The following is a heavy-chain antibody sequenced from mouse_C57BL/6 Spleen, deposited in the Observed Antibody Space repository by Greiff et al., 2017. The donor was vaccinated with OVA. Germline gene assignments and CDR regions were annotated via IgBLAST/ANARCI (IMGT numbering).Heavy chain of an antibody. CDR1: GYAFSSSW. CDR2: IYPGDGDT. V-gene: IGHV1-82*01. J-gene: IGHJ3*01. Sequence: QVQLQQSGPELVKPGASVKISCKASGYAFSSSWMNWVKQRPGKGLEWIGRIYPGDGDTNYNGKFKGKATLTADKSSSTAYMQLSSLTSEDSTVSFCARSVQGRSGYVFAYWGQGTLVTVSA. CDR3: ARSVQGRSGYVFAY. D-gene: IGHD3-2*02.